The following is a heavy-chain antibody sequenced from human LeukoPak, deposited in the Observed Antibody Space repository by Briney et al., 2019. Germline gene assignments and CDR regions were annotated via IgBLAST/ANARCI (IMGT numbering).Heavy chain of an antibody. CDR1: GGSLSSYY. CDR2: IYYSGST. Sequence: SETLSLTCTVSGGSLSSYYWSWVRQPPGKGLEWIGYIYYSGSTNYNPSLKSRVTISVDTSKNQFSLKLSSVTAADTAVYYCARGRWFGEPHFDYWGQGTLVTVSS. CDR3: ARGRWFGEPHFDY. V-gene: IGHV4-59*01. J-gene: IGHJ4*02. D-gene: IGHD3-10*01.